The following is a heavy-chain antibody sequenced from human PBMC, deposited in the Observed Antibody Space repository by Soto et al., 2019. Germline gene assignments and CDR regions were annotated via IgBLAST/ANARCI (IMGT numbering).Heavy chain of an antibody. CDR1: EISVSNNY. J-gene: IGHJ5*02. D-gene: IGHD3-9*01. Sequence: EVQLVESGGGLVQPGGSLRLSCAASEISVSNNYKSWVRQAPGRGLQWVSTLYKDGSTYYADSVKGRFTISRDNFKNTVYLQMIGLRADDTAVYYCARGAVNIFDPWGQGTLVTVSS. V-gene: IGHV3-66*01. CDR3: ARGAVNIFDP. CDR2: LYKDGST.